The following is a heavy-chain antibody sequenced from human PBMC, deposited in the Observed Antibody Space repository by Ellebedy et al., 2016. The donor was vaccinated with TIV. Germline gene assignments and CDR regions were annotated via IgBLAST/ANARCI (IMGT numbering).Heavy chain of an antibody. V-gene: IGHV1-46*01. CDR2: INPSGIST. D-gene: IGHD4-23*01. CDR1: GYTFTTYY. Sequence: AASVKVSCKASGYTFTTYYMHWVRPPPRQGLEWIGIINPSGISTTYAQKFQGIVTMTRDTSTSTVYMDLSSLSFEDRAVYYCARVGGNYGYTGGMDVWGQGTTVPVSS. J-gene: IGHJ6*02. CDR3: ARVGGNYGYTGGMDV.